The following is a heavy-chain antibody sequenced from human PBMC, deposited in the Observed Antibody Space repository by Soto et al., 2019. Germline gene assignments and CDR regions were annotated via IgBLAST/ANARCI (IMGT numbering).Heavy chain of an antibody. CDR3: ARAYYYDSSGYSPYYYYYGMDV. CDR1: GFTFSSYG. Sequence: PGGSLRLSCAASGFTFSSYGMHWVRQAPGKGLEWVAVIWYDGSNKYYADSVKGRFTISRDNSKNTPYLQMNSLRAEDTAVYYCARAYYYDSSGYSPYYYYYGMDVWGQGTTVTVSS. D-gene: IGHD3-22*01. V-gene: IGHV3-33*01. J-gene: IGHJ6*02. CDR2: IWYDGSNK.